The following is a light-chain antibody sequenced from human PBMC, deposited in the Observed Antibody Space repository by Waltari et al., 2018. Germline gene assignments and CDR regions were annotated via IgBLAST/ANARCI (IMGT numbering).Light chain of an antibody. J-gene: IGKJ1*01. V-gene: IGKV3-11*01. Sequence: EIVLTQSPATLSLSPGERATLSCRASQSVSSYLAWYQQQPGQAPRLLIYDASNRATGIPARFSGSGSGTDFTLTISSLEPEDFAVYYCQQRSNWPRTFGQGTKVEIK. CDR1: QSVSSY. CDR3: QQRSNWPRT. CDR2: DAS.